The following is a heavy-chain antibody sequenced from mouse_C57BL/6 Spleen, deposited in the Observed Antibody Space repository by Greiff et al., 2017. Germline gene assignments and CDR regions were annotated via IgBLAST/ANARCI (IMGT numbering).Heavy chain of an antibody. CDR2: IDPSDSYT. CDR1: GYTFTSYW. Sequence: QVQLQQPGAELVKPGASVKLSCKASGYTFTSYWMQWVKQRPGQGLEWIGEIDPSDSYTNYNQKFKGKATLTVDTSSSTAYMQHSSLTSEDSAVYYCARGDSSGYGDYWGQGTTRTVSS. CDR3: ARGDSSGYGDY. J-gene: IGHJ2*01. D-gene: IGHD3-2*02. V-gene: IGHV1-50*01.